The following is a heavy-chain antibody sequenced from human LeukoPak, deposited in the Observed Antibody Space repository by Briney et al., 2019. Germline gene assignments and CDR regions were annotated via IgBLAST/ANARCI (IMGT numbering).Heavy chain of an antibody. D-gene: IGHD3-10*01. Sequence: GGSLRLSCAASGFTFSSYWMSWVRQAPGKGLEWVANIKQDGSEKYYVDSVKGRFTISRDNAKNSLYLQMNSLRAEDTAVYYCARDLTMVRGVIITYYYYYMDVWGKGTTVTISS. J-gene: IGHJ6*03. V-gene: IGHV3-7*01. CDR1: GFTFSSYW. CDR3: ARDLTMVRGVIITYYYYYMDV. CDR2: IKQDGSEK.